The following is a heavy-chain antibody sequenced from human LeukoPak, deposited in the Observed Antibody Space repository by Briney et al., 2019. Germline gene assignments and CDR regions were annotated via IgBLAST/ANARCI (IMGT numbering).Heavy chain of an antibody. CDR1: GGSVSSGSYY. J-gene: IGHJ4*02. V-gene: IGHV4-61*01. D-gene: IGHD2-2*01. CDR3: ARGEVVVPAAQEYFDY. CDR2: IYYSGST. Sequence: SETLSLTCTVSGGSVSSGSYYWSWIRQPPGKGLEWIGYIYYSGSTYYNPSLKSRVTISVDTSKNQFSLKLSSVTAADTAVYYCARGEVVVPAAQEYFDYWGQGTLVTVSS.